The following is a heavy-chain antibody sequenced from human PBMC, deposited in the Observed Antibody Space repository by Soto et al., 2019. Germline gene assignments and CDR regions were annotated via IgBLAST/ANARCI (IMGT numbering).Heavy chain of an antibody. J-gene: IGHJ6*02. D-gene: IGHD3-3*01. V-gene: IGHV5-10-1*01. Sequence: GESLKISCKGSGYSFTSYWISWVRQMPGKGLEWMGRIDPSDSYTNYSPSFQGHVTISADKSISTAYLQWSSLRASDTAMYYCARRPPNVLRFLEWSNGMDVWGQGTTVTVSS. CDR2: IDPSDSYT. CDR1: GYSFTSYW. CDR3: ARRPPNVLRFLEWSNGMDV.